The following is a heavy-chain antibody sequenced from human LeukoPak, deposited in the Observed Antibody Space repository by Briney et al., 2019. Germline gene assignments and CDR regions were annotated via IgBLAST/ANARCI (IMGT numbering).Heavy chain of an antibody. CDR1: GFTFSGSA. D-gene: IGHD3-10*01. J-gene: IGHJ5*02. Sequence: GGSLRLSCAASGFTFSGSAMHWVRQASGKGLEWVGRIRSKANNYATAYAASVKGRFTISRDDSKNTAYLQMNSLKTEDTAVYYCTRHALQDYYGSGTVNWFDPWGQGTLVTVSS. CDR2: IRSKANNYAT. V-gene: IGHV3-73*01. CDR3: TRHALQDYYGSGTVNWFDP.